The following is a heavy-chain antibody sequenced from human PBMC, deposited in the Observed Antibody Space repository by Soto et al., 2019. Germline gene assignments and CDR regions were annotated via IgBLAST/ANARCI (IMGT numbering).Heavy chain of an antibody. D-gene: IGHD2-2*01. CDR1: GGTFNSYA. CDR3: ARVEGSFCSSSRCYGAMDV. J-gene: IGHJ6*02. V-gene: IGHV1-69*01. CDR2: IIPFFGTA. Sequence: QVQLVQSGAEVKKPGSSVKVSCKASGGTFNSYAISWVRQAPGQGLEWRGGIIPFFGTANYAQNFQGRVTITADESTSTAYMELSSLRSEDTAVYYCARVEGSFCSSSRCYGAMDVWGQGTTVTVSS.